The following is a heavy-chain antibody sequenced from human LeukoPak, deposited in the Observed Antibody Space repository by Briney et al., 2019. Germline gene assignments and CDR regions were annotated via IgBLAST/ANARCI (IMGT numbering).Heavy chain of an antibody. D-gene: IGHD3-3*01. CDR2: VYYGRSS. CDR3: ARVKYYDFWRGSNWFDP. Sequence: SETLSLTCTVSGDSISRSTYYWAWIRQPPGKGLEWIGSVYYGRSSYFNPSLESRATISVDTSKNHFSLKMSSVTAADTAVYYCARVKYYDFWRGSNWFDPWGQGTLVTVSS. V-gene: IGHV4-39*02. J-gene: IGHJ5*02. CDR1: GDSISRSTYY.